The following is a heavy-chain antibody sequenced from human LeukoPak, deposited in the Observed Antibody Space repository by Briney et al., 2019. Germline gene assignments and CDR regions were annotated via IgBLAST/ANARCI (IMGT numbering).Heavy chain of an antibody. CDR3: ARGDEYSSSSPFDY. CDR1: GFTFSAYY. J-gene: IGHJ4*02. V-gene: IGHV1-46*01. CDR2: INPSGDSK. Sequence: ASVKVSCKASGFTFSAYYMHWVRQAPGQGLEWVGIINPSGDSKSYAQKFQGRITMTRDTSTSTVYMELSSLRSEDTAVYYCARGDEYSSSSPFDYWGQGTLVTVPS. D-gene: IGHD6-6*01.